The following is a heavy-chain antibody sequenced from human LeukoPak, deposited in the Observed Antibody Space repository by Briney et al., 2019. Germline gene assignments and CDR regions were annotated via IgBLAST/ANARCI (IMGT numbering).Heavy chain of an antibody. V-gene: IGHV1-69*05. J-gene: IGHJ4*02. D-gene: IGHD1-26*01. CDR2: IIPIFGTA. Sequence: SVKVSCKASGGTFSSYAISWVRQAPGQGLEWMGGIIPIFGTANYAQKFQGRVTMTRDTSTSTVYMELSSLRSEDTAVYYCARGLVVGAPGYWGQGTLVTVSS. CDR1: GGTFSSYA. CDR3: ARGLVVGAPGY.